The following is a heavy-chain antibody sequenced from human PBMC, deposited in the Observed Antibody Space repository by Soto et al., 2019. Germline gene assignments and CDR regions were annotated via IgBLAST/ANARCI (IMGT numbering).Heavy chain of an antibody. CDR1: GGTISSYA. CDR2: IIPIFGTA. V-gene: IGHV1-69*01. J-gene: IGHJ6*02. D-gene: IGHD2-2*01. CDR3: AREYIVVVPAATVYYYGMDV. Sequence: QVQLVQSGAEVKKPGSWVKISCKASGGTISSYAISWVRQAPGQGLEWMGGIIPIFGTANYAQKFQGRVTITADESTSTAYMELSSLRSEDTAVYYCAREYIVVVPAATVYYYGMDVWGQGTTVTVSS.